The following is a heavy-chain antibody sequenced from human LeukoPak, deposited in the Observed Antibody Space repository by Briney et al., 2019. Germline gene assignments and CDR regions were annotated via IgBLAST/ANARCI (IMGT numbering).Heavy chain of an antibody. V-gene: IGHV4-38-2*02. CDR3: AGSETTIVDY. J-gene: IGHJ4*02. D-gene: IGHD5-12*01. Sequence: SETLSLTCTVSGYSISSGYYWGWIRQPPGKGREWIGSAYHIGNTYYNPPFKRRVTISVDTSKNQFSLKLSSVTAADTAVYYCAGSETTIVDYWGQGTLVTVSS. CDR2: AYHIGNT. CDR1: GYSISSGYY.